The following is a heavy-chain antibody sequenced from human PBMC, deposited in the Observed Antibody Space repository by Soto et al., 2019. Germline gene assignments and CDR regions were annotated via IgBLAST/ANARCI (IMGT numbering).Heavy chain of an antibody. V-gene: IGHV1-58*01. Sequence: AVKVSCKSSGITFRRSAVQWMRQARGQPLEWIGRIVVGSGSTTYAQIVQERITITRDMSTSTVYMDLRSLRPEDTAMYYCARDNSQNYGTPAASSLFLRWGQGAPITVSA. CDR1: GITFRRSA. J-gene: IGHJ4*02. CDR3: ARDNSQNYGTPAASSLFLR. D-gene: IGHD2-15*01. CDR2: IVVGSGST.